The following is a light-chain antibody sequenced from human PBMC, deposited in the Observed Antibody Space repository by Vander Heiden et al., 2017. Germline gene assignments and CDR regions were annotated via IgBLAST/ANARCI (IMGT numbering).Light chain of an antibody. CDR1: QSVSSN. CDR2: GAS. CDR3: QQYKNWPPIT. V-gene: IGKV3D-15*03. Sequence: EVVMTQSPGTLSVSPGERATLSCRASQSVSSNLAWYQQKPGQAPRLLIYGASIRATGTPARSSASGSGTEFTLTISALQSEDFAIYYCQQYKNWPPITFGQGTRLEIK. J-gene: IGKJ5*01.